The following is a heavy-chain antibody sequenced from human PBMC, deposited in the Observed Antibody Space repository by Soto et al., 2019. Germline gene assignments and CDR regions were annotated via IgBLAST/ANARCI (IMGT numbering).Heavy chain of an antibody. CDR2: IYYSGST. D-gene: IGHD2-15*01. CDR3: ARDGYCSGGSCYWGYYYGMDV. V-gene: IGHV4-31*03. J-gene: IGHJ6*02. Sequence: FPTSPFSCGSLRSGGFYWGRIRPHPGEGPGLIGYIYYSGSTYYNPSLKSRVTISVDTSKNQFSLKLSSVTAADTAVYYCARDGYCSGGSCYWGYYYGMDVWGQGTTVTVSS. CDR1: CGSLRSGGFY.